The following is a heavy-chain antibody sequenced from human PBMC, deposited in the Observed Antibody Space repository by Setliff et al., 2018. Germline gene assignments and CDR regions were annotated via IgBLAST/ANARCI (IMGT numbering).Heavy chain of an antibody. CDR2: ISGSGGVT. CDR3: AKDPNGDYVGAFDS. V-gene: IGHV3-23*01. J-gene: IGHJ5*01. CDR1: GFTFSHFA. Sequence: GSLRLSCAASGFTFSHFAVTWVRQSPGRGLEWVSSISGSGGVTNYGDSVRGRFTISRDNAKNTVYLEMNSLRAEDTAKYYCAKDPNGDYVGAFDSWGRGTLVTAPQ. D-gene: IGHD4-17*01.